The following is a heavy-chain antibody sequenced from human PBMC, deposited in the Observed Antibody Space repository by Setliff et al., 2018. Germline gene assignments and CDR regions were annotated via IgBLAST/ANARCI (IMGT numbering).Heavy chain of an antibody. CDR3: ARVVDMGWFDP. Sequence: LRLSCAASGLTFRSYWMTWVRQAPGKGLEWLANIKQDGSEIYSVDSVKGRFTITRDNAKNSLYLQMNSLRVEDTAVYYCARVVDMGWFDPWGQGTLVTVSS. J-gene: IGHJ5*02. V-gene: IGHV3-7*03. CDR2: IKQDGSEI. CDR1: GLTFRSYW.